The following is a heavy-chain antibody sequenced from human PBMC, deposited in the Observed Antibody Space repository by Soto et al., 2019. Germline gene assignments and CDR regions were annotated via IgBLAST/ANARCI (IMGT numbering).Heavy chain of an antibody. D-gene: IGHD3-9*01. V-gene: IGHV1-3*01. J-gene: IGHJ4*02. CDR2: INAGNGNT. CDR1: GYTFTSYA. Sequence: ASVKVSCKASGYTFTSYAMHWVRQAPGQRLEWMGWINAGNGNTKYSQKFQGRVTITRDTSASTAYMELSSLRSEDTAVYYCARDRFSLTGSFDYWGQGTLVTVSS. CDR3: ARDRFSLTGSFDY.